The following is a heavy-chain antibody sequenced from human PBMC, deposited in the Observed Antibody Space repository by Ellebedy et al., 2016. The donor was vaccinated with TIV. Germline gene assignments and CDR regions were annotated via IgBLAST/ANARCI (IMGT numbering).Heavy chain of an antibody. CDR2: ISSSGSTI. CDR1: GFTFSSYE. D-gene: IGHD6-13*01. V-gene: IGHV3-48*03. Sequence: PGGSLRLSCAASGFTFSSYEMNWVRQAPGKGLEWVSYISSSGSTIYYADSVKGRFTISRDNAKNSLYLQMNSLRAEDTAVYYCARSAIAAANPFDYWGQGTLVTVSS. CDR3: ARSAIAAANPFDY. J-gene: IGHJ4*02.